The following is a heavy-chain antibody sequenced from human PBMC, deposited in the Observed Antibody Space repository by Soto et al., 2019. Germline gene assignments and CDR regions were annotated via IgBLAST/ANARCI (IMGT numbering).Heavy chain of an antibody. D-gene: IGHD6-13*01. CDR2: IWYDGSNK. CDR3: ARDRGSSWYGNWFDP. J-gene: IGHJ5*02. Sequence: QVQLVESGGGVVQPGRSLRLSCAASGFTFSSYGMHWVRQAPGKGLEWVAVIWYDGSNKYYADCVKCRFTISRDNSKNTLYLPMNSLRAEDQAVYYCARDRGSSWYGNWFDPWGQGTLVTVS. CDR1: GFTFSSYG. V-gene: IGHV3-33*01.